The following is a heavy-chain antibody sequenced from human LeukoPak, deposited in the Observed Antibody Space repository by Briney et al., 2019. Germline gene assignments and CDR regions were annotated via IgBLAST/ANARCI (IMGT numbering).Heavy chain of an antibody. J-gene: IGHJ5*02. Sequence: SETLSLTCAVYGGSFSGYYWSWIRQPPGKGLEWIGYIYYSGSTNYNPSLKSRVTISVDTSKNQFSLKLSSVTAADTAVYYCARHERYCSGGSCYVGFDPWGQGTLVTVSS. CDR1: GGSFSGYY. D-gene: IGHD2-15*01. V-gene: IGHV4-59*08. CDR3: ARHERYCSGGSCYVGFDP. CDR2: IYYSGST.